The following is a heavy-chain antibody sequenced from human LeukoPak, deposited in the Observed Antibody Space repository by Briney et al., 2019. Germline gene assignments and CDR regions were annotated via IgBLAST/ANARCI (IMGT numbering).Heavy chain of an antibody. CDR3: ATSEMATIYEPYYFDY. CDR2: IYYSGST. J-gene: IGHJ4*02. Sequence: SETLSLTCAVYGGSFSGYYWSWIRQHPGKGLEWIGYIYYSGSTYYNPSLKSRVTISVDTSKNQFSLKLSSVTAADTAVYYCATSEMATIYEPYYFDYWGQGTLVTVSS. CDR1: GGSFSGYY. V-gene: IGHV4-31*11. D-gene: IGHD5-24*01.